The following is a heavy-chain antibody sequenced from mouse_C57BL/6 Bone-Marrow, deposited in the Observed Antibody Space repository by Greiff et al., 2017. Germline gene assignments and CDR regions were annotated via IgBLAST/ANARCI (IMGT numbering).Heavy chain of an antibody. CDR2: ISNGGGST. Sequence: EVKLVESGGGLVQPGGSLKLSCAASGFTFSDYYMYWVRQTPEKRLEWVAYISNGGGSTYYPDTVKGRFTISRDNAKNTLYLQRSRLKSEDTAMYYGARRMVTDYYAMDYWGQGTSVTVSS. CDR3: ARRMVTDYYAMDY. J-gene: IGHJ4*01. V-gene: IGHV5-12*01. D-gene: IGHD2-1*01. CDR1: GFTFSDYY.